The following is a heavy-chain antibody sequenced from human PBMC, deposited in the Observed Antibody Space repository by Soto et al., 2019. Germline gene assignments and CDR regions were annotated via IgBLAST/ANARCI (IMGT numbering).Heavy chain of an antibody. CDR2: INNVGST. J-gene: IGHJ4*02. D-gene: IGHD2-2*01. CDR1: GASVSSGSCY. V-gene: IGHV4-61*01. CDR3: ARQRVAPAQYYFDY. Sequence: QSLTCAVSGASVSSGSCYWTWIRQPPGQGLEWIGYINNVGSTDYHPPLKSRVTISADTTNTHFSLTLRYVTAADTAIYYCARQRVAPAQYYFDYWGQGISVTVSS.